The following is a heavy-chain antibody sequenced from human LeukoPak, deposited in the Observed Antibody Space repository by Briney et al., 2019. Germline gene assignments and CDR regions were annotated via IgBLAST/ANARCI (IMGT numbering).Heavy chain of an antibody. Sequence: ASVKVSCKVSGYTLTELSMHWVRQAPGKGLEWMGGFDPEDGETIYAQKFQGRVTMTEDTSTDTAYMELSSPRSEDTAVYYCATGVEKYQLLLPPFDYWGQGTLVTVSS. D-gene: IGHD2-2*01. CDR3: ATGVEKYQLLLPPFDY. V-gene: IGHV1-24*01. CDR1: GYTLTELS. CDR2: FDPEDGET. J-gene: IGHJ4*02.